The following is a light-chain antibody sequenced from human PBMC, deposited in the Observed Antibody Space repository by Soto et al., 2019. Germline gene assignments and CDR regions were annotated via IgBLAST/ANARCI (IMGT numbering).Light chain of an antibody. CDR1: QSVDSY. J-gene: IGKJ5*01. V-gene: IGKV3-11*01. CDR3: QQCSNWPRFT. CDR2: GAS. Sequence: EIVLTQSPASLSWSPGERATLSWWASQSVDSYLVWYQQKPGQAPRLLIFGASNRATGIPARFSGSGSGTDFTLTINSLEPEDFAVYYCQQCSNWPRFTFGQGTRLEIK.